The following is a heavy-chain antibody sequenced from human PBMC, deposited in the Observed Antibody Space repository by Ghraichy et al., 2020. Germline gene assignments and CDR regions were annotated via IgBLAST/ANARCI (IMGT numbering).Heavy chain of an antibody. V-gene: IGHV3-21*01. CDR1: GFTFSSYS. Sequence: GGSLRLSCAASGFTFSSYSMNWVRQAPGKGLEWVSSISSSSYIYYADSVKGRFTISRDNAKNSLYLQMNSLRAEDTAVYYCAREGESSQAAVDYWGQGTLVTVSS. D-gene: IGHD6-13*01. CDR3: AREGESSQAAVDY. CDR2: ISSSSYI. J-gene: IGHJ4*02.